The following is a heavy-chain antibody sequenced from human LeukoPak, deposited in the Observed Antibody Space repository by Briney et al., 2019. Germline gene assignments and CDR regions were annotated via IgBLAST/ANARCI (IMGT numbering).Heavy chain of an antibody. CDR3: ARDRMPIVVVPAAPGY. Sequence: GGSLRLSCAASGFTFSSYAMSWVRQAPGKGLEWVSAISGSGGSTYYADSVKGRFTISRDNSKNTLYLQMNSLRAEDTAVYYCARDRMPIVVVPAAPGYWGQGTLVTVSS. J-gene: IGHJ4*02. CDR2: ISGSGGST. CDR1: GFTFSSYA. D-gene: IGHD2-2*01. V-gene: IGHV3-23*01.